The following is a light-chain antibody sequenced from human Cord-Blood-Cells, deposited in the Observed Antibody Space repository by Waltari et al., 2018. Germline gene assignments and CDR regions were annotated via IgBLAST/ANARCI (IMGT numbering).Light chain of an antibody. Sequence: QSALTQPRSVSGPPGQSVTISCTGTTSDVAGYNYVSCYQQHPDKAPKLMIYHVSKRPSGVPDRFSGSKSGNTASLTISGLQAEDEADYYCCSYAGSYTNYVFGTGTKVTVL. V-gene: IGLV2-11*01. CDR2: HVS. J-gene: IGLJ1*01. CDR3: CSYAGSYTNYV. CDR1: TSDVAGYNY.